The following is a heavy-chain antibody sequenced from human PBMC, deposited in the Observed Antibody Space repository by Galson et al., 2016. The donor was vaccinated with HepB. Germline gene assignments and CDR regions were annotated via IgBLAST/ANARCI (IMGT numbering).Heavy chain of an antibody. Sequence: SLRLSCAASGFTFSDYTMYWVRQAPGNGLEWVALISSDGSEKYYAHSVEGRFTVSRANSNNTLHLQMNNLRSEETAFYYFGNSAPARRQPTNHYYVVDVWGQGTTVTVS. CDR1: GFTFSDYT. CDR2: ISSDGSEK. CDR3: GNSAPARRQPTNHYYVVDV. D-gene: IGHD1-14*01. J-gene: IGHJ6*02. V-gene: IGHV3-30-3*01.